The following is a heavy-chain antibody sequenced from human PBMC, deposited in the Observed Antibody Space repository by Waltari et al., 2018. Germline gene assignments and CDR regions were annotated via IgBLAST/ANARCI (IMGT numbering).Heavy chain of an antibody. J-gene: IGHJ4*02. D-gene: IGHD1-7*01. V-gene: IGHV1-69*10. Sequence: QVQLVQSGAEVKKPGSSVKVSCKASGGTFSSYAISWVRQAPGQGLEWMGGVLPILGKANHEQKFQDKVTITADKATSKAYMERGSLRYEETAVYYCARLPHWNYEGPLDYWGQGTLVTVSS. CDR1: GGTFSSYA. CDR2: VLPILGKA. CDR3: ARLPHWNYEGPLDY.